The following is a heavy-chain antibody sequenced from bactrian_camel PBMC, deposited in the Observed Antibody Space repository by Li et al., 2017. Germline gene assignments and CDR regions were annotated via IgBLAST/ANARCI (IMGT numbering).Heavy chain of an antibody. V-gene: IGHV3S63*01. CDR1: GFTLDDSM. CDR3: AADLSLGTRTCMGLDWWQYDFNY. D-gene: IGHD7*01. J-gene: IGHJ4*01. CDR2: INSDGNT. Sequence: VQLVESGGGSVQAGGSLRLSCTPSGFTLDDSMMGWYRQAPGNECDLVSSINSDGNTYYADSVKGRFTISQDNAKNTVYLQMNSLKPQDTAMYYCAADLSLGTRTCMGLDWWQYDFNYWGQGTQVTVS.